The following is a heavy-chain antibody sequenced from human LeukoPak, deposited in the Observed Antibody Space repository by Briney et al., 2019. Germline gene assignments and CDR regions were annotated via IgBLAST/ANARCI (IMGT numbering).Heavy chain of an antibody. D-gene: IGHD3-3*01. V-gene: IGHV4-34*01. CDR2: INHRGST. Sequence: PSETLSLTCAVYGGSFSGYYWSWIRQPPGKGLEWIGEINHRGSTNYNPSLKSRVTISVDTSKNQFSLKLSSVTAADTAVYYCARDPEVAPKKKYYDFWSGYRSFDYWGQGTLVTVSS. J-gene: IGHJ4*02. CDR3: ARDPEVAPKKKYYDFWSGYRSFDY. CDR1: GGSFSGYY.